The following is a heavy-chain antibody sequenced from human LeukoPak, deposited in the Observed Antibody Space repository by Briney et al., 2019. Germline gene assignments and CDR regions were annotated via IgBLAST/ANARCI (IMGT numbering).Heavy chain of an antibody. V-gene: IGHV4-31*03. CDR2: ISYSENT. CDR3: ARNLSYWFDP. J-gene: IGHJ5*02. CDR1: GDSISSGGYY. Sequence: SESLSLTCTVSGDSISSGGYYWTWIRQHPGKGLEWIGYISYSENTYYNPSLKSRITISVDTSKNQFSLKLSSVTAADTAVYSCARNLSYWFDPWGQGTLVTVSS.